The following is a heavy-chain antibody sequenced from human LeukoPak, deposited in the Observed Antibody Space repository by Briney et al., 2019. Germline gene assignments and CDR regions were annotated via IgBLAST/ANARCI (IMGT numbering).Heavy chain of an antibody. J-gene: IGHJ1*01. CDR3: AKDAYGSTMITSFQH. Sequence: GGSLRLSCAASGFTFSSYAMSWVRQAPGEGLEWVSAISGSGGSTYYADSVKGRFTISRDNSKNTLYLQMNSLRAEDTAVYYCAKDAYGSTMITSFQHWGQGTLVTVSS. D-gene: IGHD3-22*01. CDR1: GFTFSSYA. V-gene: IGHV3-23*01. CDR2: ISGSGGST.